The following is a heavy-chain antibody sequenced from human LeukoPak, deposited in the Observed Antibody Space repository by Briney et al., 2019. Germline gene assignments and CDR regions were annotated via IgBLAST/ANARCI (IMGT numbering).Heavy chain of an antibody. J-gene: IGHJ4*02. Sequence: GGSLRLSCAASGFTFSSYAMSWARQAPGKGLEWVSAISGSGGSTYYADSVKGRSTISRDNSKNTLYLQMNSLRAEDTAVYYCAKLSLWFGESLLDYWGQGTLVTVSS. CDR1: GFTFSSYA. CDR3: AKLSLWFGESLLDY. CDR2: ISGSGGST. V-gene: IGHV3-23*01. D-gene: IGHD3-10*01.